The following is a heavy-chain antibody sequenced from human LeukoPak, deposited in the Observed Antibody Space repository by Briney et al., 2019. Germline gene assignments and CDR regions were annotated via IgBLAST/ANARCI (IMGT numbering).Heavy chain of an antibody. J-gene: IGHJ4*02. CDR3: AKVGSMVAAPFDY. CDR1: GFTFSSYS. V-gene: IGHV3-23*01. CDR2: ISGSGGST. Sequence: GGSLRLSCAASGFTFSSYSMNWVRQAPGKGLEWVSAISGSGGSTYYADSVKGRFTISRDNSKNTLYLQMNSLRAEDTAVYYCAKVGSMVAAPFDYWGQGTLVTVSS. D-gene: IGHD2-15*01.